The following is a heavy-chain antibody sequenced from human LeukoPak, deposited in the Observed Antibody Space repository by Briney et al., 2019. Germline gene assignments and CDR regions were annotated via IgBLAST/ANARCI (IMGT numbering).Heavy chain of an antibody. J-gene: IGHJ4*02. Sequence: GGSLRLSCAASGFTFSGCWLSWVRQAPGKGLEWVANIKQDGSEKYYVDSARGRFTISRDNAKNSLYLQMINLRAKDTAVYYCARSPIAQARWGYYFDYWGQGTLVTVSS. D-gene: IGHD2-21*01. CDR2: IKQDGSEK. V-gene: IGHV3-7*01. CDR1: GFTFSGCW. CDR3: ARSPIAQARWGYYFDY.